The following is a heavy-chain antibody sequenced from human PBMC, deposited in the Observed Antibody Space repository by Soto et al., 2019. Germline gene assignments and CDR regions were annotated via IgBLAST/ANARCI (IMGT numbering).Heavy chain of an antibody. CDR2: ISAYNGNT. Sequence: GASVKVSCKASGYTFTSYGISWVRQAPGQGLEWMGWISAYNGNTNYAQKLQGRVTMTTDTSTSTAYMELRSLRSDDTAVYYCASGYCSGGSCYVGFFDYWGQGTLVTVSS. D-gene: IGHD2-15*01. CDR3: ASGYCSGGSCYVGFFDY. V-gene: IGHV1-18*01. J-gene: IGHJ4*02. CDR1: GYTFTSYG.